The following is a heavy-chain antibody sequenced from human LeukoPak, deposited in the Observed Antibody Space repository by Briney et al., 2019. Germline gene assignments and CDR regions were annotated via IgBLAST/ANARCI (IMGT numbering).Heavy chain of an antibody. D-gene: IGHD6-19*01. J-gene: IGHJ6*03. CDR1: GFISNTYA. CDR2: ISYDGSDE. V-gene: IGHV3-30*04. CDR3: AREGQWGPHSPGNYHYMDV. Sequence: GGSLRLSCGASGFISNTYAIHWVRQAPGKGLELVAVISYDGSDEKYADFVKGRFTISRDSSKNTLSLQMNSLRVEDTAVYYCAREGQWGPHSPGNYHYMDVWGRGTTVTVSS.